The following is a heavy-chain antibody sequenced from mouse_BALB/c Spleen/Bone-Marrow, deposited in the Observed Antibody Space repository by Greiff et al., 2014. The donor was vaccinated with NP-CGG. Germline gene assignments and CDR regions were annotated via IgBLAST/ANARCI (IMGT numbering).Heavy chain of an antibody. CDR2: IDPANGNT. D-gene: IGHD1-1*01. CDR1: GFNIKDTY. J-gene: IGHJ3*01. V-gene: IGHV14-3*02. CDR3: ASYYYGSSSFAY. Sequence: VQLKESGAELVKPGASVKLSCKASGFNIKDTYMHWVKQRPEQGLEWIGRIDPANGNTKYDPKFQGKATITADTSSNTAYLQLSSLTSEDTAVYYCASYYYGSSSFAYWGQGTLVTVSA.